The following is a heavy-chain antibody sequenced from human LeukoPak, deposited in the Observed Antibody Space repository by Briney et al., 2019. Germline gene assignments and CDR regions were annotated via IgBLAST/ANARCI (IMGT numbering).Heavy chain of an antibody. CDR1: GFTFSSYS. D-gene: IGHD3-16*01. Sequence: PGGSLRLSCAASGFTFSSYSMNWVRQAPGKGLEWVSSISSSSSYIYYADSVRGRFTISRDNSKNTVSLQMESLRAEDTAVYYCAKDDDWGRYKHWGQGTLVTVSS. CDR3: AKDDDWGRYKH. V-gene: IGHV3-21*04. CDR2: ISSSSSYI. J-gene: IGHJ1*01.